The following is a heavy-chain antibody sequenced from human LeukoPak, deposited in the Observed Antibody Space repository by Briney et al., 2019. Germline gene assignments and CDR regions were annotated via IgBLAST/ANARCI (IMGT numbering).Heavy chain of an antibody. D-gene: IGHD3-16*01. V-gene: IGHV1-46*01. Sequence: ASVKVSCKASGYTFSTYDLHWVRQAPGQGLEWMAIINPSVGGTSFAPHFKGRVTMTRDTSTSTFYMELSTLIAEDTAVYYCASRLITAGADYWGQGTLVTVAS. J-gene: IGHJ4*02. CDR2: INPSVGGT. CDR3: ASRLITAGADY. CDR1: GYTFSTYD.